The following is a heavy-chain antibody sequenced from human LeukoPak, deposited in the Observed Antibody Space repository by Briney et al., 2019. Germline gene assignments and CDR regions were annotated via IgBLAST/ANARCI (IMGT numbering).Heavy chain of an antibody. V-gene: IGHV3-21*04. D-gene: IGHD3-22*01. CDR3: ARVGYDSSGYYYVMWNYYYGMDV. Sequence: GGSLRLSCAASGFTFSTYNMNWVRQAPGKGLEWVSSISRSSSSIYYADSVKGRFTISRDNAKNSLYLQMNSLRAEDTAVYYCARVGYDSSGYYYVMWNYYYGMDVWGQGTTVTVSS. CDR2: ISRSSSSI. J-gene: IGHJ6*02. CDR1: GFTFSTYN.